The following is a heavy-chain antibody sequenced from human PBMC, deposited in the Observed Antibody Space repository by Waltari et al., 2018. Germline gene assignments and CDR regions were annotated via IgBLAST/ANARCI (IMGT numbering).Heavy chain of an antibody. CDR2: SNPSGGST. J-gene: IGHJ5*02. V-gene: IGHV1-46*01. CDR1: GYTFTSYY. D-gene: IGHD6-6*01. CDR3: AREAQQLVGCDP. Sequence: QVQLVQSGAEVKKPGASVKVSCTASGYTFTSYYMHWVRQAPGQGLEWMGISNPSGGSTSYAKKFQGRVTMTRDTSTSTVYMELSSLRAEDTAVYYCAREAQQLVGCDPWGQGTLVTVSS.